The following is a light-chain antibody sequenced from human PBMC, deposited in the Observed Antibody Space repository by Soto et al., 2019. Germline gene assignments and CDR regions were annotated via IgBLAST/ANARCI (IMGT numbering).Light chain of an antibody. Sequence: SYELTQTPSVSVSPGQTASITCSGEELGDKYACWYQQKPGQSPVLVIYQDKKRASGIPERFSGSNSGNTATLTISGTQAMDEADYYCQAWDSSQGVFGGGTKVTVL. CDR1: ELGDKY. V-gene: IGLV3-1*01. J-gene: IGLJ2*01. CDR3: QAWDSSQGV. CDR2: QDK.